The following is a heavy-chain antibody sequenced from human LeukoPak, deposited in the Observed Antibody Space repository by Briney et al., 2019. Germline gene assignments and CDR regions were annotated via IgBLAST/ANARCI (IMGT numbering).Heavy chain of an antibody. V-gene: IGHV4-39*07. CDR3: ARDKFRWLQFLADY. Sequence: KSSETLSLTCTVSGGSISSSSYYWGWIRQPPGKGLEWIGSIYYSGSTYYNPSLKSRVTISVDTSKNQFSLKLSSVTAADTAVYYCARDKFRWLQFLADYWGQGTLVTVSS. CDR1: GGSISSSSYY. J-gene: IGHJ4*02. D-gene: IGHD5-24*01. CDR2: IYYSGST.